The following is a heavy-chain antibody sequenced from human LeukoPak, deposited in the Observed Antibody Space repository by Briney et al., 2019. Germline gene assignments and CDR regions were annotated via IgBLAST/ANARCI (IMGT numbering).Heavy chain of an antibody. J-gene: IGHJ6*03. CDR3: ARAGFNGYQLPLYYYYCMDV. D-gene: IGHD2-2*01. CDR2: MNPNSGNT. CDR1: GYTFTSYD. Sequence: GASVKVSCKASGYTFTSYDINWVRQATGQGLEWMGWMNPNSGNTGYAQKFQGRVTITRNTSISTAYMELSSLRSEDTAVYYCARAGFNGYQLPLYYYYCMDVWGKGTTVTVSS. V-gene: IGHV1-8*03.